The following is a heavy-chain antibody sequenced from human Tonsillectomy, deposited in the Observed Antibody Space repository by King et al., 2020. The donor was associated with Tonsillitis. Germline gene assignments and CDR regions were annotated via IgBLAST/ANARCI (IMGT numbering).Heavy chain of an antibody. CDR3: ARDRSITMVRGVIPRAYYYYGMDV. J-gene: IGHJ6*02. CDR1: GGSFSGYY. D-gene: IGHD3-10*01. Sequence: VQLPQWGAGLLKPSETLSLTCAVYGGSFSGYYWSWIRQPPGKGLEWIGEINHSGSTNYNPSLKSRVTVSVDTSKNQFSLKLSSVTAADTAVYYCARDRSITMVRGVIPRAYYYYGMDVWGQGTTVTVSS. CDR2: INHSGST. V-gene: IGHV4-34*01.